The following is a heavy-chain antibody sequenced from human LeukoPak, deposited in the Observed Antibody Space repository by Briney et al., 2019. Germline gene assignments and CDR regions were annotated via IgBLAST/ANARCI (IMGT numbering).Heavy chain of an antibody. CDR1: GITFSTIG. D-gene: IGHD2-21*01. J-gene: IGHJ4*02. CDR2: ISKSGGST. V-gene: IGHV3-23*01. CDR3: ANVVGGY. Sequence: PRGSLRLSCAVSGITFSTIGVSWVRLAPRKGLEWVSIISKSGGSTFYADSVKGRFTISRDNSKDTLYLEMSSLRAEDTAIYYCANVVGGYWGQGTLVTVSS.